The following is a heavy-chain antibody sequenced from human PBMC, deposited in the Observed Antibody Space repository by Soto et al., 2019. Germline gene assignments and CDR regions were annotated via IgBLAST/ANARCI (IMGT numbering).Heavy chain of an antibody. CDR2: INSDGTSA. J-gene: IGHJ6*02. CDR1: GFTFNTYW. CDR3: ARGRYYGMDV. Sequence: EVQLVESVGGLVQPGGSLRLPCAGSGFTFNTYWIHWVRQAPGKGLVWVSCINSDGTSARYADSVKGRFTISRDNAKNTMYLQMNSLRAEDTAVYYCARGRYYGMDVWGQGTTVTVSS. V-gene: IGHV3-74*01.